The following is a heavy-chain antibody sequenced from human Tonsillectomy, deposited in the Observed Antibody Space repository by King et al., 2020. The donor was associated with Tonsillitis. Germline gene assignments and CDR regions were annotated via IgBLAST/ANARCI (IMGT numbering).Heavy chain of an antibody. CDR1: GYTFTSYD. J-gene: IGHJ4*02. CDR2: MNRDSGNT. CDR3: SRGVPGDY. V-gene: IGHV1-8*01. D-gene: IGHD1-1*01. Sequence: VQLVESGPEVKKPGASAKVSCKASGYTFTSYDINWVRQASGQGLEWMGWMNRDSGNTDYAQKFQGRVTMTRNTSISTAYMELTSLRSDDTAVYYCSRGVPGDYWGQGSLVIVSS.